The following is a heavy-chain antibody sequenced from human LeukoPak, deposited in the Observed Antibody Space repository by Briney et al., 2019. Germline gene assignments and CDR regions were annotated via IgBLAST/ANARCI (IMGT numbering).Heavy chain of an antibody. CDR2: IYDSGST. Sequence: SETLSLTCTVSGGSISSYYWSWIRQPPGKGLEWIGYIYDSGSTNYNPSLKSRVTISVDTSKNQFSLKLSSVTAADTAVYYCARRGRDYYDSSGYYYSYWGQGTLVTVSS. V-gene: IGHV4-59*08. CDR1: GGSISSYY. D-gene: IGHD3-22*01. J-gene: IGHJ4*02. CDR3: ARRGRDYYDSSGYYYSY.